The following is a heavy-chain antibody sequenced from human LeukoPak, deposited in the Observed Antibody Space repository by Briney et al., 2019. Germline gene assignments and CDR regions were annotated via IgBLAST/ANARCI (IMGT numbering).Heavy chain of an antibody. V-gene: IGHV3-7*01. CDR3: TRDQH. CDR2: INYDGSEK. Sequence: GGSLRLSCAGSGFIFGTTSMSWVRQTPGKGLEWVASINYDGSEKYYVGSVEGRFTISRDTAKKSLFLQMNSLRAEDTAIYYCTRDQHWGQGTLVTVSS. J-gene: IGHJ1*01. CDR1: GFIFGTTS.